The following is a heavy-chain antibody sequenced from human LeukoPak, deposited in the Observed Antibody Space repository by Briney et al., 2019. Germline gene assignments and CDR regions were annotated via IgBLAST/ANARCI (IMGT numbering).Heavy chain of an antibody. J-gene: IGHJ6*02. CDR3: ARDKEVVVVPAAADYYGMDV. V-gene: IGHV1-46*01. Sequence: ASVKVSCKASGYTFTSHYMHWVRQAPGQGLEWMGIINPSGGSTSYAQKFQGRVTMTRDTSTSTVYMELSSLRYEDTAVYYCARDKEVVVVPAAADYYGMDVWGQGTTVTVSS. CDR2: INPSGGST. D-gene: IGHD2-2*01. CDR1: GYTFTSHY.